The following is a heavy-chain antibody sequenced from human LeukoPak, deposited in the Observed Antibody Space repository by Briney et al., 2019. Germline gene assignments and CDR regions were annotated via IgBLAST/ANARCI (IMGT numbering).Heavy chain of an antibody. CDR2: IFHSGST. J-gene: IGHJ4*02. V-gene: IGHV4-59*08. CDR3: ARTYDWNFYPVFDY. D-gene: IGHD1-7*01. CDR1: GGSIRSYY. Sequence: SETLSPTCTVSGGSIRSYYWSWIRQPPGKGLEWIGYIFHSGSTNYNPSLRSRVTISVDTSKNQFSLRLNSVTAADTAVYYCARTYDWNFYPVFDYWGQGTLVTVSS.